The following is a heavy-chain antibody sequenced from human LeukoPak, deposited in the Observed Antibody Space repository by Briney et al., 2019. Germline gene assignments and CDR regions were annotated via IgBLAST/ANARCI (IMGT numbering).Heavy chain of an antibody. CDR2: ISGSGGST. D-gene: IGHD3-9*01. CDR1: GFTFSSYA. J-gene: IGHJ3*02. CDR3: AKDLTPRGRYFDWLLYFDAFDI. V-gene: IGHV3-23*01. Sequence: PGGSLRLSCAASGFTFSSYAMSWVRQAPGKGLEWVSAISGSGGSTYYADSVKGRFTISRDNSKNTLYLQMNSLRAGDTAVYYCAKDLTPRGRYFDWLLYFDAFDIWGQGTMVTVSS.